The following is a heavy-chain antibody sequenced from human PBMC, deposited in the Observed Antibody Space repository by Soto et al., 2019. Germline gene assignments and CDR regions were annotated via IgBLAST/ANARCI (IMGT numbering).Heavy chain of an antibody. CDR1: GGSISSDDYY. J-gene: IGHJ4*02. V-gene: IGHV4-30-4*08. CDR2: IDYSGST. D-gene: IGHD7-27*01. Sequence: PSETLSLTCTVSGGSISSDDYYWSWIRQPPGRDLEWIGYIDYSGSTYYKPSLKSRVTISVDTSKKQFSLKQRSVSAADTAVYYCAIDDQTKWGSRFDYLGQGILVTVSS. CDR3: AIDDQTKWGSRFDY.